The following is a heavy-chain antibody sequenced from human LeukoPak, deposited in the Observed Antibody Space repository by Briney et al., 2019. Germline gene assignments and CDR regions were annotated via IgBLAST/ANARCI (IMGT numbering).Heavy chain of an antibody. CDR2: IYSGGST. V-gene: IGHV3-53*01. J-gene: IGHJ4*02. CDR1: GGSFSGYY. Sequence: PSETLSLTCAVYGGSFSGYYWSWVRKAPGKGLEWVSVIYSGGSTYYADSVKGRFTISRDNSKNTLYLQMNSLRAEDTAVYYCARAGSGSSGHFFAYWGQGTLVTVSS. CDR3: ARAGSGSSGHFFAY. D-gene: IGHD3-22*01.